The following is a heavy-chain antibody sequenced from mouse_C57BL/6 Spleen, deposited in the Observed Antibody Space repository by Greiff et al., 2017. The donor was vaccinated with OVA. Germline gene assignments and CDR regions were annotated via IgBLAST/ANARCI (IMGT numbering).Heavy chain of an antibody. Sequence: QVQLQQSGAELVKPGASVKLSCKASVYTFTSYWMHWVKQRPGRGLEWIGRIDPTSGGTQYNEKFKSKATLTVDKPSSTAYMQLSSLTSEDSAVYYCARGDYGSSYIYYAMDYWGQGTSVTVSS. V-gene: IGHV1-72*01. CDR1: VYTFTSYW. J-gene: IGHJ4*01. CDR2: IDPTSGGT. D-gene: IGHD1-1*01. CDR3: ARGDYGSSYIYYAMDY.